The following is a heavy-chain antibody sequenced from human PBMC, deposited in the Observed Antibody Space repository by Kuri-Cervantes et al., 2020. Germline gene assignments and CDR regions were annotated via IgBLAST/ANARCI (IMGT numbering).Heavy chain of an antibody. J-gene: IGHJ6*02. CDR1: GFTFSSYG. CDR2: ISYDGSNK. Sequence: GESLKISCAASGFTFSSYGMHWVRQAPGKGLEWVAVISYDGSNKYYADSVKGRFTISRDNSKNTLYLQMNSLRAEDTAVYYCARDKLAARRPYSSSWYTDYGMDVWGQGTTVTVSS. D-gene: IGHD6-13*01. V-gene: IGHV3-33*08. CDR3: ARDKLAARRPYSSSWYTDYGMDV.